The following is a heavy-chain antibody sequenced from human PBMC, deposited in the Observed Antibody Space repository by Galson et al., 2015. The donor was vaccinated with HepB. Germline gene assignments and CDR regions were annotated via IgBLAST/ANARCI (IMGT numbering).Heavy chain of an antibody. J-gene: IGHJ4*02. CDR2: ISGSGGTT. D-gene: IGHD6-6*01. CDR1: GFTFSTNA. V-gene: IGHV3-23*01. Sequence: SLRLSCAASGFTFSTNAMSWVRQAPGKGLEWISGISGSGGTTYYADSVKGRFTISRDNSKNTLFLQMNSLRAEDTAIYYCTKKRSYSSRSSDYWGQGTLVTVSS. CDR3: TKKRSYSSRSSDY.